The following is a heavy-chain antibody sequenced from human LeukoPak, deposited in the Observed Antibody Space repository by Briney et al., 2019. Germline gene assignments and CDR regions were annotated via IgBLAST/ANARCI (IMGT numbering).Heavy chain of an antibody. J-gene: IGHJ4*02. V-gene: IGHV4-31*03. Sequence: PSETLSLTCTVSGGSISSGGYSWSWIRQHPGKGLEWIGYIYYSGSTYYNPSLKSRVTISVDTSKNQFSLKLSSVTAADTAVYYCAREQRYSGYRYWGQGTPVTVSS. D-gene: IGHD5-12*01. CDR3: AREQRYSGYRY. CDR2: IYYSGST. CDR1: GGSISSGGYS.